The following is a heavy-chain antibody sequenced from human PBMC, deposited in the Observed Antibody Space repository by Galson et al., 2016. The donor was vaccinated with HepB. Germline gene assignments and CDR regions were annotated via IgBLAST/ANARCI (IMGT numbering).Heavy chain of an antibody. D-gene: IGHD4-17*01. Sequence: PPGKGLEWIGEINHSGSTNYNPSLKSRVTISVDTSKNQFSLKLSSVTAADTAVYYCARGDNPDYGDYASAYYYMDVWGKGTTVTVSS. CDR2: INHSGST. CDR3: ARGDNPDYGDYASAYYYMDV. V-gene: IGHV4-34*01. J-gene: IGHJ6*03.